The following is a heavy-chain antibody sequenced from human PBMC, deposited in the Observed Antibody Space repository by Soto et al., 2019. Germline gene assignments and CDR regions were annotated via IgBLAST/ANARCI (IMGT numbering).Heavy chain of an antibody. CDR1: GGTFSSYA. CDR3: ARVSSGSYPPVYYYYGMDV. V-gene: IGHV1-69*13. D-gene: IGHD1-26*01. J-gene: IGHJ6*02. CDR2: IIPIFGTA. Sequence: ASVKASSKASGGTFSSYAISWVRQAPGQGLEWMGGIIPIFGTANYAQKFQGRVTITADESTSTAYMELSSLRSEDTAVYYCARVSSGSYPPVYYYYGMDVWGQGTTVTVSS.